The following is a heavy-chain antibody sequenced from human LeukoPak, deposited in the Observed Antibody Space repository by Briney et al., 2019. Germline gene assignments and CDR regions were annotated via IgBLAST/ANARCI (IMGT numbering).Heavy chain of an antibody. J-gene: IGHJ5*02. CDR2: IRYDGSNK. CDR1: GFTFSSYG. Sequence: GGSLRLSCAASGFTFSSYGVHWVRQAPGKGLEWVAFIRYDGSNKYYADSVKGRFTISRDNSKHTLYLQMNSLRAEDTAVYYCAKDLGGTTPLTPWGQGTLVTVSS. D-gene: IGHD2-2*01. CDR3: AKDLGGTTPLTP. V-gene: IGHV3-30*02.